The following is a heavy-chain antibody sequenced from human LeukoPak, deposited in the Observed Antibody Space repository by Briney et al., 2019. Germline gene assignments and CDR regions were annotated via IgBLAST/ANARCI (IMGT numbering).Heavy chain of an antibody. Sequence: SVKVSCKASGGTFSSYAISWVRQAPGQGLEWMGGIIPIFGTANYAQKFQGRVTITADESTSTAYMELSSLRSEDTAVYYCARDGYYDSSGYYRSYNWFDPWGQGTLVTVSS. CDR3: ARDGYYDSSGYYRSYNWFDP. D-gene: IGHD3-22*01. V-gene: IGHV1-69*13. J-gene: IGHJ5*02. CDR1: GGTFSSYA. CDR2: IIPIFGTA.